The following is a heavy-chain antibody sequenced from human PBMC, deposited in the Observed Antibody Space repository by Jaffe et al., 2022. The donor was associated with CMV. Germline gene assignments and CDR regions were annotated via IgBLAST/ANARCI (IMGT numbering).Heavy chain of an antibody. V-gene: IGHV3-21*01. Sequence: EVQLVESGGGLVKPGGSLRLSCAASGFTFSSYSMNWVRQAPGKGLEWVASISTTSSHIYYADSVKGRFTISRDNAKNSLYLQMDSLRAEDTAVYYCARDFIKVTVVRRLLPDALDIWGQGTMVTVSS. D-gene: IGHD3-10*01. J-gene: IGHJ3*02. CDR2: ISTTSSHI. CDR1: GFTFSSYS. CDR3: ARDFIKVTVVRRLLPDALDI.